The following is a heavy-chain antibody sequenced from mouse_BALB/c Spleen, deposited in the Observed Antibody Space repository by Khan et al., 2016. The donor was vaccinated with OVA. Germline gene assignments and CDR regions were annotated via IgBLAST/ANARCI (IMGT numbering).Heavy chain of an antibody. CDR1: GFTFSSFG. CDR2: ITGAGSYT. J-gene: IGHJ3*01. V-gene: IGHV5-9-2*01. D-gene: IGHD2-4*01. CDR3: ARLQYYDYDGAWFAY. Sequence: EVELVESGGGLVKPGGSLKLSCAASGFTFSSFGMSWVRQTPEKRLEWVATITGAGSYTYYPDSVRGRFTISRDNAKDNLFLQMDRLRSEDTALYYCARLQYYDYDGAWFAYWGQGALVTVSA.